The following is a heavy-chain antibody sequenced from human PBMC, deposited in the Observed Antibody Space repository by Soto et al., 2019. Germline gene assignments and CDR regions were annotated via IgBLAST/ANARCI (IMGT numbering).Heavy chain of an antibody. Sequence: QVQLVQSGAEVKKPGSSVKVSCKASGGTFSSYAISWVRQAPGQGLEWMGGIIPISGTANYAQKFQGRATITADESTSTAYMELSSLRSEDTAVYYCARSQGSSTSLEIYYYYYYGMDVGGQGTTVTVSS. J-gene: IGHJ6*02. D-gene: IGHD2-2*01. V-gene: IGHV1-69*01. CDR3: ARSQGSSTSLEIYYYYYYGMDV. CDR2: IIPISGTA. CDR1: GGTFSSYA.